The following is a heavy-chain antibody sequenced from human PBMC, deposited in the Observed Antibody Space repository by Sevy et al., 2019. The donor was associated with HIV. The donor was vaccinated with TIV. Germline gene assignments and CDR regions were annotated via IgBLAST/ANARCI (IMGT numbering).Heavy chain of an antibody. D-gene: IGHD3-22*01. V-gene: IGHV3-30*18. CDR3: AKDFYDSSGYSYFDY. J-gene: IGHJ4*02. Sequence: GGSLRLSCAASGFTFSSYGMHWVRQAPGKGLEWVAVISYDGSNKYYADSVKGRFTISRDNSKNTLYLQMNSLRAEDTAVYYCAKDFYDSSGYSYFDYWGQGTLVTVSS. CDR1: GFTFSSYG. CDR2: ISYDGSNK.